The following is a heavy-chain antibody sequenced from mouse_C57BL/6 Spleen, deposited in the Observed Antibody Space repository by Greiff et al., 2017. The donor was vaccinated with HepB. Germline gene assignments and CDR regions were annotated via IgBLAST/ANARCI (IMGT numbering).Heavy chain of an antibody. J-gene: IGHJ1*03. CDR2: IDPSDSYT. D-gene: IGHD1-1*01. CDR3: ARDGNDYGSSSSHWSFDV. Sequence: VQLQQPGAELVRPGTSVKLSCKASGYTFTSYWMHWVKQRPGQGLEWIGVIDPSDSYTNYNQKFKGKATLTVDTSSSTAYMQLSSLTSEDSAVYYCARDGNDYGSSSSHWSFDVWGTGTTVTVSS. V-gene: IGHV1-59*01. CDR1: GYTFTSYW.